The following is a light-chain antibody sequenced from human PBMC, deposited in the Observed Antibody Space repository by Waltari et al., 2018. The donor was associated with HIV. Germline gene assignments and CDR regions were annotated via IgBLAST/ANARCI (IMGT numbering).Light chain of an antibody. CDR3: HSADGSATYV. V-gene: IGLV3-25*03. CDR1: ALPKHY. CDR2: KDT. J-gene: IGLJ1*01. Sequence: SYELTQPPSVSVSPGQTARITCSGDALPKHYVYWYQQKPGQAPVLVIYKDTGRPSGIPERFYGSSSGTTVTLTISGVQAEDEADYYCHSADGSATYVFGTGTKVTVL.